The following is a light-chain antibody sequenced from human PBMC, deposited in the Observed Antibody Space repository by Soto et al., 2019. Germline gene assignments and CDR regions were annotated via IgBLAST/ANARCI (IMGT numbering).Light chain of an antibody. J-gene: IGLJ2*01. CDR1: SSDVGRYNY. V-gene: IGLV2-8*01. CDR3: ISYADNDNLL. Sequence: QSVLTQPPSASGSPGQSVTISCTGTSSDVGRYNYVSWYQQHPGKAPKLMLYDVIKRPSGVPGRFSGSKSGNTASLTVSGLQAEDEADYYCISYADNDNLLFGGGTKLTVL. CDR2: DVI.